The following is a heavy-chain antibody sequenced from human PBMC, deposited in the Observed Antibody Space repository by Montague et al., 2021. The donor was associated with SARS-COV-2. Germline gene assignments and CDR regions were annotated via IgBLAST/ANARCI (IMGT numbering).Heavy chain of an antibody. CDR1: GGSFSGYY. V-gene: IGHV4-34*01. Sequence: SETLSLTCAVYGGSFSGYYWSWIRQPPGKGLEWIGEINHSGSTNYNPSLKSRVIISVDTSKNQFSLKLSSVTAADTAVYYCAIPMVRDFSRAFDIWGQGTMVTVSS. CDR3: AIPMVRDFSRAFDI. D-gene: IGHD3-10*01. CDR2: INHSGST. J-gene: IGHJ3*02.